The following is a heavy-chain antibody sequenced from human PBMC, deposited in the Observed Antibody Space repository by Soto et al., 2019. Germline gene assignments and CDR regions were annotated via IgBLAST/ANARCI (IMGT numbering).Heavy chain of an antibody. Sequence: RASVKVSCKASGGTFSSDGISWVRQAPGQGLEWMGGITPIFRATKYAQKFQGRVTITADESTSTAYTELSSLRSEDTAVYYCARGRDTYYYDSSGYSGWYFDLWGRGTLVTVSS. D-gene: IGHD3-22*01. CDR3: ARGRDTYYYDSSGYSGWYFDL. V-gene: IGHV1-69*13. J-gene: IGHJ2*01. CDR1: GGTFSSDG. CDR2: ITPIFRAT.